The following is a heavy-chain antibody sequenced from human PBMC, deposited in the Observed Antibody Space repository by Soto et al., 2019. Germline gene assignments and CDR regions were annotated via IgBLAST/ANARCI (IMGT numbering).Heavy chain of an antibody. CDR2: IGESGTPT. D-gene: IGHD2-2*01. CDR1: GFTFSSYA. J-gene: IGHJ6*02. Sequence: EVQLLESGGGLVQPGGSLRLSCAASGFTFSSYAMKWVRQAPGKGLEWVSLIGESGTPTYYADSVKGRFTISGDNSGNTLFLEMYSLRAEDTAVYYCARYIPGVRYYGMDVWGQGPTVTVSS. CDR3: ARYIPGVRYYGMDV. V-gene: IGHV3-23*01.